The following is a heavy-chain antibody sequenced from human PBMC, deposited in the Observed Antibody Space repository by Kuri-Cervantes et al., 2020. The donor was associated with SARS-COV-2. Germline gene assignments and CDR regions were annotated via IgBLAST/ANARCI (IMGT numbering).Heavy chain of an antibody. CDR1: GFTFSSYW. CDR3: ARGLGTADAFDI. V-gene: IGHV3-7*05. Sequence: AGSLRLSCAASGFTFSSYWMSWVRQAPGKGLEWVANIKQDGSEKYYVDSVKGRYTISRDNAKNSLYLQMNSLRAEDTAVYYCARGLGTADAFDIWGQGTMVTVSS. J-gene: IGHJ3*02. D-gene: IGHD1-1*01. CDR2: IKQDGSEK.